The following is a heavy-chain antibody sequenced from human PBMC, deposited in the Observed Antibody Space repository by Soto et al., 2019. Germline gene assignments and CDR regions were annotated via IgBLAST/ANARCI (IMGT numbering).Heavy chain of an antibody. J-gene: IGHJ4*02. Sequence: SETLSLTCAVYGGSFRGYYWNWIRQPPGKGLEWIGEINHSGSTNYNPSLKSRVIISVDTSKNHFSLKLTSVTAADTAVYFCARCNDDLLTGYLSQLPYSFDYWCQGILVTVS. D-gene: IGHD3-9*01. CDR1: GGSFRGYY. CDR3: ARCNDDLLTGYLSQLPYSFDY. V-gene: IGHV4-34*01. CDR2: INHSGST.